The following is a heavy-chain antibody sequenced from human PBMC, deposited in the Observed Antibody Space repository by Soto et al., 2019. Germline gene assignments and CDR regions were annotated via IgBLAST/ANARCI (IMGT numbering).Heavy chain of an antibody. CDR3: AKDSSKHVAATSLDY. J-gene: IGHJ4*02. CDR1: GFTFSSYC. D-gene: IGHD2-15*01. Sequence: PGGSLKISCAASGFTFSSYCMHWVRQAPGKGLEWGAGISYDGRNKKYAESVKGRFTISRDNSKNTLYLQMNSLRAEDTAVYYCAKDSSKHVAATSLDYWGQGTLVTVSS. V-gene: IGHV3-30*18. CDR2: ISYDGRNK.